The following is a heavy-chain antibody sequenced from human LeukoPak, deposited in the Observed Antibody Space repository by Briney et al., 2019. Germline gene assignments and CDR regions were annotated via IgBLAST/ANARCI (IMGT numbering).Heavy chain of an antibody. Sequence: GRSLGLSCAASGFTFSSYGMHWVRQAPGKGLEWVAVISHDGSNKYYADSVKGRFTISRDNSKNTLYLQMSSLRADDTAVYYCAKEHYYETSALPGEYWGQGTLVTVSP. CDR2: ISHDGSNK. D-gene: IGHD3-22*01. CDR1: GFTFSSYG. J-gene: IGHJ4*02. CDR3: AKEHYYETSALPGEY. V-gene: IGHV3-30*18.